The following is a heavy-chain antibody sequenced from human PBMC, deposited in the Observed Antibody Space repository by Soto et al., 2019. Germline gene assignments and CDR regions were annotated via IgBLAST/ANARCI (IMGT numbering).Heavy chain of an antibody. V-gene: IGHV3-48*01. CDR2: ISSSSSTI. Sequence: PGGSLRLSCAASGVTFSSYSMNWVRQAPGKGLEWVSYISSSSSTIYYADSVKGRFTIPRDDAKNSLYLRMNSLRAEDTAVYYCARDYSSYGPFDYWGQGTLVTVSS. CDR1: GVTFSSYS. CDR3: ARDYSSYGPFDY. D-gene: IGHD5-18*01. J-gene: IGHJ4*02.